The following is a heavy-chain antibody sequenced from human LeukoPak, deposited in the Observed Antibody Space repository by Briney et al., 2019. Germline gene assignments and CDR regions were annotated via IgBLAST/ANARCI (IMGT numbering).Heavy chain of an antibody. CDR3: ARKSIVGATRNLIDY. Sequence: SETLSLTCAVYGGSLSDYYWSWIRQPPGKGLEWIGEINYSGTTNYKPSLKSRVTISVDTSKNQFSLKLSSVTAADTAVYYCARKSIVGATRNLIDYWGQGTLVTVSS. CDR2: INYSGTT. V-gene: IGHV4-34*01. D-gene: IGHD1-26*01. CDR1: GGSLSDYY. J-gene: IGHJ4*02.